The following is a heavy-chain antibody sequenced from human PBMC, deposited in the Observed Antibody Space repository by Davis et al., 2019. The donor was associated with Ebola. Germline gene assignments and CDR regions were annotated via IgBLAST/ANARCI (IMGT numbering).Heavy chain of an antibody. V-gene: IGHV4-59*08. J-gene: IGHJ6*02. CDR1: GASISSYY. CDR2: IYYSGST. Sequence: MPSETLSLTCSVSGASISSYYWSWIRQPPGKGLEWIGYIYYSGSTNYNPSLKSRVTISVDTSKNQFSLKLSSVTAADTAMYYCASQRWRPGGGYYYYGMDVWGQGTTVTVSS. CDR3: ASQRWRPGGGYYYYGMDV. D-gene: IGHD5-24*01.